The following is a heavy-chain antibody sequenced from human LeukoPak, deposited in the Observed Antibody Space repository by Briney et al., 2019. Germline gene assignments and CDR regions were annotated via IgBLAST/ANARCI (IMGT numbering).Heavy chain of an antibody. CDR1: GFSFRSYN. Sequence: GGSLRLSCAASGFSFRSYNMNWVRQAPGKGLEWVSSISSSSSNIYYADSVKGRFTISRDNAKNSLYLQMNSLRAEDTAVYYCARGSGRYDYVWGSYRSNWFDPWGLGTLVTVSS. J-gene: IGHJ5*02. V-gene: IGHV3-21*01. CDR3: ARGSGRYDYVWGSYRSNWFDP. D-gene: IGHD3-16*02. CDR2: ISSSSSNI.